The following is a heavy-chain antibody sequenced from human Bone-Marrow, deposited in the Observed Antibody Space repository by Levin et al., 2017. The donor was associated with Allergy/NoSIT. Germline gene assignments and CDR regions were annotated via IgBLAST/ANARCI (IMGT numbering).Heavy chain of an antibody. J-gene: IGHJ3*01. CDR2: LSGRGRDT. V-gene: IGHV3-23*01. CDR3: AKAIVGYCNGGNCEDAFDF. Sequence: GESLKISCAASGFSFPDYAMSWVRQAPGKGLEWVSGLSGRGRDTFYADSVEGRFTISRDNSKYTVYLQMNSLRAEDTAVYYCAKAIVGYCNGGNCEDAFDFWGQGTLVTVPS. CDR1: GFSFPDYA. D-gene: IGHD2-15*01.